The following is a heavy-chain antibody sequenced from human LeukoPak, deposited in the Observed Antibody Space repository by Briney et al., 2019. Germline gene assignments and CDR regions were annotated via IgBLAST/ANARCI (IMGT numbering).Heavy chain of an antibody. Sequence: GGSLRLSCAASGFTFSSYRMSWVRQAPGKGLEWVANIKQDGSEKYYVDSVKGRFTISRDNAKNSLYLQMNSLRAEDTAVYYCAHHWFGYSYVKYWGQGTLVTVSS. J-gene: IGHJ4*02. V-gene: IGHV3-7*01. D-gene: IGHD5-18*01. CDR1: GFTFSSYR. CDR2: IKQDGSEK. CDR3: AHHWFGYSYVKY.